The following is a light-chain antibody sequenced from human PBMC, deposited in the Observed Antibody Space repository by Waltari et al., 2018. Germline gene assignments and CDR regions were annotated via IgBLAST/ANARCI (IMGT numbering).Light chain of an antibody. CDR2: GNT. CDR1: SSNIGAGID. Sequence: QSVLPQPPSVSGAPGPRVTISCTWSSSNIGAGIDVHWYQQLPRTAPKLLIYGNTNRPSGVPDRFSGSKSGTSASLAITGLQAEDEADYYCQSYDGSLSGSRVFGGGTKVTVL. V-gene: IGLV1-40*01. CDR3: QSYDGSLSGSRV. J-gene: IGLJ3*02.